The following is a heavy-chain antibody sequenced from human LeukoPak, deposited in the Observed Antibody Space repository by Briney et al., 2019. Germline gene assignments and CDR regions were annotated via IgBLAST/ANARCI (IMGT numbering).Heavy chain of an antibody. J-gene: IGHJ5*02. V-gene: IGHV4-61*02. CDR3: ARAAQNWNYEWFDP. D-gene: IGHD1-7*01. CDR1: GGSISSGSYG. Sequence: PSQTLSLTCAVAGGSISSGSYGWGWIRQPAGKGLEWIGRIYTSGSTNYNPSLKSRVTISVDTSKNQSSLKLSSVTAADTAVYYCARAAQNWNYEWFDPWGQGTLVTVSS. CDR2: IYTSGST.